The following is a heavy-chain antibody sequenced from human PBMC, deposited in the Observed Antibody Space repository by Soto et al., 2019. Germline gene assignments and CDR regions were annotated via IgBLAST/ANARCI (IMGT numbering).Heavy chain of an antibody. CDR2: IYYSGNT. CDR1: GGSIRSGGYY. V-gene: IGHV4-31*02. Sequence: SETLSLTCTVSGGSIRSGGYYWSWVRQNPRRGLEWIGNIYYSGNTYYNPSLKSRLTISVDTSKNQFSLKLSSVTAADTAVYYCARYSSSWYNWFDPWGQGTLVTVSS. J-gene: IGHJ5*02. CDR3: ARYSSSWYNWFDP. D-gene: IGHD6-13*01.